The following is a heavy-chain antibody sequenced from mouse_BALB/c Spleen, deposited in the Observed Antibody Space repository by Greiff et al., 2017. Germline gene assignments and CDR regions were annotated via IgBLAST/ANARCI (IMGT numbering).Heavy chain of an antibody. Sequence: VQLQESGAELARPGASVKLSCKASGYTFTSYWMQWVKQRPGQGLEWIGAIYPGDGDTRYTQKFKGKATLTADKSSSTAYMQLSSLASEDSAVYYCARVGRSLFITTAGFDYWGQGTTLTVSS. V-gene: IGHV1-87*01. D-gene: IGHD1-2*01. CDR1: GYTFTSYW. CDR2: IYPGDGDT. J-gene: IGHJ2*01. CDR3: ARVGRSLFITTAGFDY.